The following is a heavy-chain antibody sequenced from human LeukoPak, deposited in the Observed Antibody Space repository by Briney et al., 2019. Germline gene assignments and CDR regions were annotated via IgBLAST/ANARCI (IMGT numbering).Heavy chain of an antibody. V-gene: IGHV3-30*18. Sequence: GGSLRLSCAASGFTFSSYGMHWVRQAPGKGLEWVAVISYDGSNKYYADSVKGRFTISRDNSKNTLYLQMYSLRAEDTAVYYCAKGRTEGVITTPIDYWGQGTLVTVSS. CDR1: GFTFSSYG. D-gene: IGHD3-22*01. J-gene: IGHJ4*02. CDR3: AKGRTEGVITTPIDY. CDR2: ISYDGSNK.